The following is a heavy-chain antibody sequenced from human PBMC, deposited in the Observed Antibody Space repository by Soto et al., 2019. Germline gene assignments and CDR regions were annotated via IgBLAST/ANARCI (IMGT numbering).Heavy chain of an antibody. V-gene: IGHV3-74*01. D-gene: IGHD1-7*01. Sequence: EAQLVESGGGLVQPGGSLRLACVASGFTFDEYVMHWVRQAPGKGLIWVSRINPDGSGTAHADSVKGRFTISRDNAKNTLYLQMNSLRAEDTAVYYCVPYSRNSPNYWGQGTLVTVSS. CDR1: GFTFDEYV. CDR3: VPYSRNSPNY. J-gene: IGHJ4*02. CDR2: INPDGSGT.